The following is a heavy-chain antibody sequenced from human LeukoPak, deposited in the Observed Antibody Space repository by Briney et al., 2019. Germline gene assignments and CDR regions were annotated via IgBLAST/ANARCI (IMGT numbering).Heavy chain of an antibody. D-gene: IGHD3-22*01. CDR2: IYYDENNK. Sequence: GGSLRLSCAASGFTFTNYGMHWVRQAPGKGLEWVAVIYYDENNKYYADSVKGRFTISRDNSRNTLYLQMNSLRAEDTAVYYCATNYYDSSGYSDYWGQGTLVTVSS. CDR3: ATNYYDSSGYSDY. CDR1: GFTFTNYG. V-gene: IGHV3-33*01. J-gene: IGHJ4*02.